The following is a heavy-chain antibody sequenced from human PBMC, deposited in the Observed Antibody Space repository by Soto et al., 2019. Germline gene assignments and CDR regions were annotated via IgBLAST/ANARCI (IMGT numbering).Heavy chain of an antibody. CDR2: ISSSGSTI. Sequence: EVQLVESGGGLVQPGGSLRLSCAASGFTLSSYEMNWVRQAPGKGLEWVSYISSSGSTIYYADSVKGRFTISRDNAKNSLYLQMNSLRAEDTAVYYCARDSRVQTSSIQFDYWGQGTLVTVSS. CDR3: ARDSRVQTSSIQFDY. V-gene: IGHV3-48*03. J-gene: IGHJ4*02. D-gene: IGHD1-1*01. CDR1: GFTLSSYE.